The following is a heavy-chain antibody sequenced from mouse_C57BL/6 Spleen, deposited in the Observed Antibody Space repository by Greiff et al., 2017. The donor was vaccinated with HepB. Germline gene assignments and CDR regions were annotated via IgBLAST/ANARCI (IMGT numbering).Heavy chain of an antibody. CDR2: ISYSGST. V-gene: IGHV3-8*01. CDR3: AISYGSSYGGFAY. CDR1: GYSITSDY. D-gene: IGHD1-1*01. J-gene: IGHJ3*01. Sequence: EVKLVESGPGLAKPSQTLSLTCSVTGYSITSDYWNWIRKFPGNKLEYMGYISYSGSTYYNPSLKSRISITRDTSKNQYYLQLNSVTTEDTATYYCAISYGSSYGGFAYWGQGTLVTVSA.